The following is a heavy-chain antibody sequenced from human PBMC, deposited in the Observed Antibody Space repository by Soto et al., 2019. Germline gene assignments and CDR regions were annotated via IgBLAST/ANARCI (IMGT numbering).Heavy chain of an antibody. J-gene: IGHJ6*02. Sequence: PGESLKISCAASGFTVSSNYMSWVRQAPGKGLEWVSVIYSGGSTYYADSVKGRFTISRDNSKNTVHLQMNSLRAEGTAVYYCAREWELPNYYGMDVWGQGTTVTVSS. V-gene: IGHV3-53*01. CDR3: AREWELPNYYGMDV. CDR2: IYSGGST. CDR1: GFTVSSNY. D-gene: IGHD1-26*01.